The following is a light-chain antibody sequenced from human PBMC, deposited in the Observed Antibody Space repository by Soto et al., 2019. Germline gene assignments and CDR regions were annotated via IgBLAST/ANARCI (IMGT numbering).Light chain of an antibody. V-gene: IGLV2-14*01. CDR2: DVS. CDR3: SSYTSSSTRV. Sequence: QSALTQPASVSVSPGQSITISCTGTSSDVGGYNYVSWYQQHPGKAPKLMIYDVSNRPSGVSNRFSGSKSGNTASLTISGLQTEDEDDYYCSSYTSSSTRVSGTGTKLTVL. J-gene: IGLJ1*01. CDR1: SSDVGGYNY.